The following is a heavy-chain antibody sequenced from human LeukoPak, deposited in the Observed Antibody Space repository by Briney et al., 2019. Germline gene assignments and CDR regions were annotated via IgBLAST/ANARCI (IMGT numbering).Heavy chain of an antibody. D-gene: IGHD2-2*01. V-gene: IGHV4-30-4*01. J-gene: IGHJ4*02. CDR2: IYYSGST. CDR1: GGSISSGDYY. Sequence: SETLSLTCTVSGGSISSGDYYWGWIRQPPGKGLEWIGYIYYSGSTYYNPSLKSRVTISVDTSKNQFSLKMSSVTAADTAVYYCARAVSISSFDYWGQGTLVTVSS. CDR3: ARAVSISSFDY.